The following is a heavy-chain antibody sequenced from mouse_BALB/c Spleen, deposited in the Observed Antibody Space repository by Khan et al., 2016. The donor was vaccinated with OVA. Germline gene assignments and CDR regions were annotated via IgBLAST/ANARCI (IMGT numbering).Heavy chain of an antibody. Sequence: QLEESGPGLVKPSQSLSLTCTVTGYSITSDYACNWIRQFPGNKMERMCYITYTGSTSYRPYLKSRISITRDTSKNQFFLQWNSVTTEDTATYYCAMGLTYWGQGTLVTVSA. CDR3: AMGLTY. CDR2: ITYTGST. CDR1: GYSITSDYA. V-gene: IGHV3-2*02. J-gene: IGHJ3*01. D-gene: IGHD4-1*01.